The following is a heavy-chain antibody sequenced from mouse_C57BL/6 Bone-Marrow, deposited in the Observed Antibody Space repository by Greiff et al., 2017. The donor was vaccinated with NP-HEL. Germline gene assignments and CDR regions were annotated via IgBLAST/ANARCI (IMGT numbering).Heavy chain of an antibody. D-gene: IGHD2-2*01. J-gene: IGHJ3*01. CDR3: ARSGLRRRGAWFAY. CDR1: GYTFTSYG. V-gene: IGHV1-81*01. CDR2: IYPRSGNT. Sequence: QVQLKESGAELARPGASVKLSCKASGYTFTSYGISWVKQRTGQGLEWIGEIYPRSGNTYYNEKFKGKATLTADKSSSTAYMELRSLTSEDSAVYFCARSGLRRRGAWFAYWGQGTLVTVSA.